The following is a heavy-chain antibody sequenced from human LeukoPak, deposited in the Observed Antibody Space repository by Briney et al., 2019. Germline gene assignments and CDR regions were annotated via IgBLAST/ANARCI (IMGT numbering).Heavy chain of an antibody. CDR1: GSSISSSSYY. V-gene: IGHV4-39*01. D-gene: IGHD6-19*01. Sequence: PSETLSLTCIVSGSSISSSSYYWGWIRHPPGKGLEWIGSIYYSRDTYYNPSLKSRRVTISVDTSKNQFSLRLSSVTAADTGVYYCARHQWHYYYYMGVWGKGSTVTVSS. CDR2: IYYSRDT. CDR3: ARHQWHYYYYMGV. J-gene: IGHJ6*03.